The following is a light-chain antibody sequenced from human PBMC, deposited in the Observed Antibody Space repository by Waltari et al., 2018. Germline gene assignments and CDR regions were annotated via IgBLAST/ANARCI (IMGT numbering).Light chain of an antibody. J-gene: IGLJ1*01. V-gene: IGLV1-44*01. CDR2: SNN. Sequence: QSVLTQPPSASGTPGQRVTISCSGSSSNIGSNTVHWYQQLPGKAPKLLIYSNNPRPSGVPDRFSCSKSGTSASLAISGLQSEDEADYYCAAWDDSLNAHYVFGTGTKVTVL. CDR1: SSNIGSNT. CDR3: AAWDDSLNAHYV.